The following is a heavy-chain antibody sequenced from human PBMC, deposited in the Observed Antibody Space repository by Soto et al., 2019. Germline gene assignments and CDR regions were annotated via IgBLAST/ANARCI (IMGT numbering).Heavy chain of an antibody. V-gene: IGHV4-4*07. CDR2: IYADGGT. Sequence: QVQLQESGPGLVKPSETLSLTCSISAGSVTSYYWSWIRQPAGKGLEWIGRIYADGGTTYNPSLXGRVAMSVASSKTQFXXXLSXXXXXXXXXXXXXXXXRDY. CDR1: AGSVTSYY. J-gene: IGHJ4*01. CDR3: XXXXRDY. D-gene: IGHD6-25*01.